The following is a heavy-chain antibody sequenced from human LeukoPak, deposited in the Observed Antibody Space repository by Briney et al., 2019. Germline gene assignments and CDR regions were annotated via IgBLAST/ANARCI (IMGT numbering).Heavy chain of an antibody. CDR1: GFTFSSYW. V-gene: IGHV3-7*03. J-gene: IGHJ5*02. CDR2: IKQDGSEK. Sequence: GGSLRLSCAASGFTFSSYWMSWVRQAPGKGLEWVANIKQDGSEKYYVDSVKGRFNNSRENAKNSLYLQMNSLRAEDTAAYYCARLAVRGVIRKIWWFDPWGQGTLVTVSS. CDR3: ARLAVRGVIRKIWWFDP. D-gene: IGHD3-10*01.